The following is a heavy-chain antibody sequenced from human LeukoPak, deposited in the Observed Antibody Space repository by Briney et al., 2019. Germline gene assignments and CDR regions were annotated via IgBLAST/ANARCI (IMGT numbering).Heavy chain of an antibody. Sequence: PGGSLRLSCVVSGFTLSTYSINWVRQAPGKGLEWVSSISSKSRYIYYADSVKGRFTISRDNAKNSLSLPMNSLRAEDTAVYYCVKDLYKGDTSTWYYFDYWGQGTLVNVSS. CDR3: VKDLYKGDTSTWYYFDY. V-gene: IGHV3-21*01. D-gene: IGHD6-13*01. J-gene: IGHJ4*02. CDR2: ISSKSRYI. CDR1: GFTLSTYS.